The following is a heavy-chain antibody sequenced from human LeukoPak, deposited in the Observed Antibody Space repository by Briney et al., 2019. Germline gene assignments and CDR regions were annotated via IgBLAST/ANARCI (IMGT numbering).Heavy chain of an antibody. D-gene: IGHD4-17*01. CDR3: ASDYGLGP. CDR2: ISPSGGST. J-gene: IGHJ5*02. V-gene: IGHV1-46*01. Sequence: ASVKVSCKAFGYTFTSNYMHWVRQAPGQGPEWMGVISPSGGSTTYAQKFQGRVTLTRDMSTSTDYLELSSLRSEDTAVYYCASDYGLGPWGQGTLVTVSS. CDR1: GYTFTSNY.